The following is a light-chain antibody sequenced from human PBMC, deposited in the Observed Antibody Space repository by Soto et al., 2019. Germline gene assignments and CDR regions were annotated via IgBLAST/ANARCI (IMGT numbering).Light chain of an antibody. J-gene: IGKJ1*01. V-gene: IGKV3-20*01. CDR1: QSVSSSY. CDR3: QQYGSSPGT. Sequence: EIVLTQSPGTLSLSPGESATLSCRASQSVSSSYLAWYQQKPGQAPRLLIYGASSRATGIPDRFSGSGSGTDFTLTISRREPEDFAGYYCQQYGSSPGTFGQGTKVEIK. CDR2: GAS.